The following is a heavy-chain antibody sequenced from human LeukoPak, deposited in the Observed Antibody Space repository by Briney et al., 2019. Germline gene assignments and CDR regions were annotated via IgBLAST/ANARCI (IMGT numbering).Heavy chain of an antibody. CDR2: ISSSYRTI. V-gene: IGHV3-48*01. D-gene: IGHD3-16*01. CDR3: ARDLGGGDAFDI. Sequence: GGSLRLSCAASGFTFSSYSMNWVRQAPGKGLEWVSYISSSYRTIYYADSVKGRFTISRDNAKNSLYLQMNSLRAEDTAVYYCARDLGGGDAFDIWGQGTMVTVFS. CDR1: GFTFSSYS. J-gene: IGHJ3*02.